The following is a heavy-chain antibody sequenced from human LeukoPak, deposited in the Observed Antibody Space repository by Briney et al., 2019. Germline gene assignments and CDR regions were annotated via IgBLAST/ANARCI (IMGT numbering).Heavy chain of an antibody. D-gene: IGHD4-17*01. Sequence: SETLSLTCTVSGYSIRSGHYWGWIRQPPGKGLEWIGNIFHSENTYYNPSLKSRVTISLDTSKNHFSLKVSSVTAADTAVYYCARTIPPHYGDYSGFDYWSQGTLVTVSS. CDR3: ARTIPPHYGDYSGFDY. V-gene: IGHV4-38-2*02. CDR2: IFHSENT. J-gene: IGHJ4*02. CDR1: GYSIRSGHY.